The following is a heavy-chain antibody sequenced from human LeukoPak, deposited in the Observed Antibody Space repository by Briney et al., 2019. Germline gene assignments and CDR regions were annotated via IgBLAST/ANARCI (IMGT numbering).Heavy chain of an antibody. CDR3: AKDLGLGGYESSYWFDP. J-gene: IGHJ5*02. CDR2: ISGSGGST. Sequence: GGSLRLSCAASGFTFSSYAMSWVRQAPGKGLEWVSAISGSGGSTYYADSVKGRFTISRDNSKNTLYLQMNSLRAEDTAVYYCAKDLGLGGYESSYWFDPWGQGTLVTVSS. V-gene: IGHV3-23*01. D-gene: IGHD5-12*01. CDR1: GFTFSSYA.